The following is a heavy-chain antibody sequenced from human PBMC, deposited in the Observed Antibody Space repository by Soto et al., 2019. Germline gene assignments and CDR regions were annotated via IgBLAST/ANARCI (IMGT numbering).Heavy chain of an antibody. CDR2: IKSKTDGGTT. CDR1: GFTFSNAW. Sequence: PGGSLRLSCAASGFTFSNAWMNWVRQAPGKGLEWVGRIKSKTDGGTTDYAAPVKGRFTISRDDSKNTLYLQMNSLKTEDTAVYYCTTDHTYYCSSTSCRNNYYYYGMAVWGQGTTVTVSS. J-gene: IGHJ6*02. CDR3: TTDHTYYCSSTSCRNNYYYYGMAV. D-gene: IGHD2-2*01. V-gene: IGHV3-15*07.